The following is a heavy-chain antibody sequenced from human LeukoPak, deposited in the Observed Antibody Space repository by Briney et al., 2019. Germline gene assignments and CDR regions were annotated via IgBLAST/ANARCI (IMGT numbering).Heavy chain of an antibody. V-gene: IGHV3-21*01. J-gene: IGHJ3*02. CDR1: GFTFSSYA. CDR3: ASCSTSCYGALGAFDI. Sequence: SGGSLRLSCAASGFTFSSYAMSWVRQAPGKGLEWVSSISSSSSYIYYADSVKGRFTISRDNAKNSLYLQMNSLRAEDTAVYYCASCSTSCYGALGAFDIWGQGTMVTVSS. D-gene: IGHD2-2*01. CDR2: ISSSSSYI.